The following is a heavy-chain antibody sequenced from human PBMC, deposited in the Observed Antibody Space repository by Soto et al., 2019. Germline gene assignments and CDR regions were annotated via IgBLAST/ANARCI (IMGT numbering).Heavy chain of an antibody. CDR3: AKGRSKGDILTGYYPDY. CDR2: ISGSGGST. D-gene: IGHD3-9*01. Sequence: GGSLRLSCAASGFTFSSYAMSWVRQAPGKGLEWVSAISGSGGSTYYADSVKGRFTISRDNSKNTLYLQMNSLRAEDTAVYYCAKGRSKGDILTGYYPDYWGQGTLVTVSS. V-gene: IGHV3-23*01. J-gene: IGHJ4*02. CDR1: GFTFSSYA.